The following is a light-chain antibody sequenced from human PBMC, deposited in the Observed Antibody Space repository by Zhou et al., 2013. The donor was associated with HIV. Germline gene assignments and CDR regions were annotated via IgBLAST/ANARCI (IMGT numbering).Light chain of an antibody. Sequence: DVQMTQSPSTLSASVGDRVTITCRASQSISNWLAWYQQKPGKAPKLLIYKASSLESGVPSRFSGSGSGTDFTFTVSSLQPEDIATYYCQQYDSLPLFTFGPGTTVDIK. CDR2: KAS. V-gene: IGKV1-5*03. J-gene: IGKJ3*01. CDR1: QSISNW. CDR3: QQYDSLPLFT.